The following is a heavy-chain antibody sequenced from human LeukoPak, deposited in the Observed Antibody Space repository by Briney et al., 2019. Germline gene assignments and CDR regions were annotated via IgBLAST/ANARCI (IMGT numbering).Heavy chain of an antibody. CDR1: GDSISGYY. CDR2: IYYSGGT. Sequence: PTDTLSLTCTVSGDSISGYYWSWIRQPPGEGLEWIGYIYYSGGTRYNPSLKSRVTMSVDMSKNQISLNLSSVTAADTAVYYCARRGWNYDNWGQGTLVTVSS. V-gene: IGHV4-59*08. J-gene: IGHJ4*02. CDR3: ARRGWNYDN. D-gene: IGHD1-1*01.